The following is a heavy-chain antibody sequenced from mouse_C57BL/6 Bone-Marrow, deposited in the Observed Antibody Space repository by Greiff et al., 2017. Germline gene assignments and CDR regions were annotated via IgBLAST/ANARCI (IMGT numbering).Heavy chain of an antibody. CDR2: INYDGSST. Sequence: EVKLMESEGGLVQPGSSMKLSCTASGFTFSDYYMAWVRQVPEKGLEWVANINYDGSSTYYLDSLKSRFIISRDNAKNILYLQMSSLKSEDTATYYCARDGYDGAMDYWGQGTSVTVSS. CDR1: GFTFSDYY. CDR3: ARDGYDGAMDY. D-gene: IGHD2-2*01. V-gene: IGHV5-16*01. J-gene: IGHJ4*01.